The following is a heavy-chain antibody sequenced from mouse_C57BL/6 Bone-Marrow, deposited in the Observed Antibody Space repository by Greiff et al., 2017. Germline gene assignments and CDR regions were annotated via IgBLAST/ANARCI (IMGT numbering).Heavy chain of an antibody. CDR1: GYSFTGYY. J-gene: IGHJ1*03. CDR3: ARRGRYWYFDV. Sequence: KQSGPELVKPGASVKISCKASGYSFTGYYMNWVKQSPEKSLEWIGEINPSTGGTTYNQKFKAKATLTVDKSSSTAYMQLKSLTSEDSAVYYCARRGRYWYFDVWGTGTTVTVSS. CDR2: INPSTGGT. V-gene: IGHV1-42*01.